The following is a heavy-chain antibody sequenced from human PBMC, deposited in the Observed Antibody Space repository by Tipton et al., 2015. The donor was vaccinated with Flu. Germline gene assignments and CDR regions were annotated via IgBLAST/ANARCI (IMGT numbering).Heavy chain of an antibody. CDR1: GDSVSGNSAT. Sequence: GLVKPSQTLSLTCAISGDSVSGNSATWIWFRQSPSRGLEWLGRTYYRSKWNNENAVSVKSRITIIPDTSKKQFSLQLNSVTPEDTAVYYCARGPPSNSPGDNWFDPWGQGTLVTVSS. CDR3: ARGPPSNSPGDNWFDP. CDR2: TYYRSKWNN. J-gene: IGHJ5*02. V-gene: IGHV6-1*01. D-gene: IGHD6-6*01.